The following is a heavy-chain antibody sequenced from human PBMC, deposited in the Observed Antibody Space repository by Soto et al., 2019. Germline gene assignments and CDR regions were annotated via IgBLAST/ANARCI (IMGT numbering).Heavy chain of an antibody. CDR3: TTGQRPIRFLEWLSRYYFDY. Sequence: GASVKVSCKVSGYTLTELSLHWVRQAPGKGLEWMGGFDPEDGETIYAQKFQGGATMTEDTSTDTAYMELSSLRSEDTAVYYCTTGQRPIRFLEWLSRYYFDYWGQGTLVTVSS. J-gene: IGHJ4*02. D-gene: IGHD3-3*01. CDR1: GYTLTELS. CDR2: FDPEDGET. V-gene: IGHV1-24*01.